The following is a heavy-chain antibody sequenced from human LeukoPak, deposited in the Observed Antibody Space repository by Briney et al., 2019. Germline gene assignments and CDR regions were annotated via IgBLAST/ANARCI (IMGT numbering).Heavy chain of an antibody. CDR3: AREGTSGTHLNWFDP. Sequence: KSSETLSLTCTVSGGSISSYYWSWIRQPPGKGLEWIGHIYGSGSTNYNPSLKSRVTLSVDTSKNQFSLKLSSVTAADTAVYYCAREGTSGTHLNWFDPWGQETLVTVSS. D-gene: IGHD1-1*01. CDR2: IYGSGST. V-gene: IGHV4-59*01. CDR1: GGSISSYY. J-gene: IGHJ5*02.